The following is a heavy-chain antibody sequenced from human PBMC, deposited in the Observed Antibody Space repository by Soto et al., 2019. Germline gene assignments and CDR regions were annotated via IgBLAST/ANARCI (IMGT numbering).Heavy chain of an antibody. J-gene: IGHJ4*02. CDR3: ATGVAATGY. CDR1: GFTFSSYG. D-gene: IGHD2-15*01. V-gene: IGHV3-30*03. CDR2: ISYDGSNK. Sequence: GGSLRLSCAASGFTFSSYGMHWVRQAPGKGLEWVAVISYDGSNKYYADSVKGRFTISRDNSKNTLYLQMNSLRAEDTAVYYCATGVAATGYWGQGTLVTVSS.